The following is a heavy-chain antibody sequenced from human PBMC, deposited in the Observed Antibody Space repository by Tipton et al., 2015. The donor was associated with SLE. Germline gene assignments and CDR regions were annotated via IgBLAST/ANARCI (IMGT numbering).Heavy chain of an antibody. V-gene: IGHV4-39*07. CDR2: INHSGGT. J-gene: IGHJ2*01. Sequence: TLSLTCTVSGGSISSDNYYWSWIRQPPGKGLEWIGEINHSGGTNYNPSLRSRVTISVDTSKNQFSLRLSSVTAADTAVYYCARPRRITSRSNWSFDLWGRGTLVTVSS. CDR3: ARPRRITSRSNWSFDL. CDR1: GGSISSDNYY. D-gene: IGHD3-10*01.